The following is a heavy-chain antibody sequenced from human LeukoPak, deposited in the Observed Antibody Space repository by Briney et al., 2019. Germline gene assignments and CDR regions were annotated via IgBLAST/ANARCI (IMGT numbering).Heavy chain of an antibody. CDR1: GHTFTVSY. D-gene: IGHD3-16*01. Sequence: ASVKVSCKTSGHTFTVSYINWVRQAPGQGLEWMGWINPNSGGSNYAQKFQGRVTLTRDTSPSTACMEVSWLTSDDTAVYYCATGGVRPNWGQGTLVTVSS. V-gene: IGHV1-2*02. CDR2: INPNSGGS. J-gene: IGHJ4*02. CDR3: ATGGVRPN.